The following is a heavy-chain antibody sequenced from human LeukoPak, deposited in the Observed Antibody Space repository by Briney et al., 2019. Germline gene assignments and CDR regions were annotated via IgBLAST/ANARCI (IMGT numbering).Heavy chain of an antibody. J-gene: IGHJ6*02. Sequence: SVKVSCKASGGTFSSYAISWVRQAPGQGLEWMGRIIPILGIANYAQKFQGRVTITADKSTSTAYMELSSLRSEDTAVYYCAREDIAAAYYYGMDVWGQGTTVTVSS. D-gene: IGHD6-13*01. CDR3: AREDIAAAYYYGMDV. CDR1: GGTFSSYA. CDR2: IIPILGIA. V-gene: IGHV1-69*04.